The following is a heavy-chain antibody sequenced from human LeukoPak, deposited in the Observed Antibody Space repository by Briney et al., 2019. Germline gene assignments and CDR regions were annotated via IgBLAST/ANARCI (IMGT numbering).Heavy chain of an antibody. Sequence: ASVKVSCKASGYTFTSYGISWVRQAPGQGLEWMGWISAYNGNTNYAQKLQGRVTMTTDTSTSTAYMELRSLRSDDTAVYYCARDGGTVVVPAARGGFDYWGQGTLVTVSS. CDR1: GYTFTSYG. J-gene: IGHJ4*02. CDR2: ISAYNGNT. V-gene: IGHV1-18*01. D-gene: IGHD2-2*01. CDR3: ARDGGTVVVPAARGGFDY.